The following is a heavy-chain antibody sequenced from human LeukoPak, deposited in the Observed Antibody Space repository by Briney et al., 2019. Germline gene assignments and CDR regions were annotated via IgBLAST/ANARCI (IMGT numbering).Heavy chain of an antibody. V-gene: IGHV3-48*04. CDR3: ARDGRVGTTADAFDI. CDR2: ISSSGSTI. D-gene: IGHD1-7*01. J-gene: IGHJ3*02. Sequence: GGSLRLSCAASGFTSSSYWMSWVRQAPGKGLEWVSYISSSGSTIYYADSVKGRFTISRDNAKNSLYLQMNSLRAEDTAVYYCARDGRVGTTADAFDIWGQGTMVTVSS. CDR1: GFTSSSYW.